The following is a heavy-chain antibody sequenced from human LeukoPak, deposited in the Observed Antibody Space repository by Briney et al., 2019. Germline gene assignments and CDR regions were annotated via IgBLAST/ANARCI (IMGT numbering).Heavy chain of an antibody. D-gene: IGHD1-26*01. Sequence: ASVKVSCKASGYTFTSYGISWVRQAPRQRLEWIGWIVVGSGNTNYAQKFQERVTLTTDMSTSTAYMELSSLRSEDTAVYYCAARGSDYYYYYYMDVWGKGTPGTASS. CDR1: GYTFTSYG. CDR2: IVVGSGNT. V-gene: IGHV1-58*02. CDR3: AARGSDYYYYYYMDV. J-gene: IGHJ6*03.